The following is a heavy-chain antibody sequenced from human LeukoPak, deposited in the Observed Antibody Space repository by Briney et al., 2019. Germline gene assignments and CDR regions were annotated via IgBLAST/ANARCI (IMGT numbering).Heavy chain of an antibody. J-gene: IGHJ6*03. CDR1: GGTFSSYA. Sequence: GASVKVSCKTSGGTFSSYAISWVRQAPGQGLEWMGGIIPIFGTANYAQKFQGRVTITADESTSTAYMELSSLRSEDTAVYYCARSSWYGSSFYYYYYMDVWGKGTTVTVSS. D-gene: IGHD6-13*01. CDR3: ARSSWYGSSFYYYYYMDV. V-gene: IGHV1-69*13. CDR2: IIPIFGTA.